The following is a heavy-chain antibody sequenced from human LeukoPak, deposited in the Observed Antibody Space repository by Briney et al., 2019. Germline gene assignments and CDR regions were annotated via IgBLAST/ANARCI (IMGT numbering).Heavy chain of an antibody. D-gene: IGHD6-19*01. J-gene: IGHJ4*02. CDR1: GYTFTSYY. CDR3: ARTVAGTGGFDY. CDR2: INPSGGST. Sequence: GASVKVSCKASGYTFTSYYMHWVRQAPGQGLEWMGIINPSGGSTSYAQKFQGRVTMTRDTSTSTVYMELSGLRSEDTAVYYCARTVAGTGGFDYWGQGTLVTVSS. V-gene: IGHV1-46*01.